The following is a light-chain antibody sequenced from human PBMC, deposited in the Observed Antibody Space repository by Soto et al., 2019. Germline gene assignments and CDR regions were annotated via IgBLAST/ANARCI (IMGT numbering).Light chain of an antibody. J-gene: IGKJ1*01. Sequence: EIVMTQSPATLSVSPGERATHSCRASQSVSSKLAWYQQKPGQGPRLLIYGASSRATGIPARFSGSGSGTEFTLTISSLQSEVFAVYYCQHYSTWLWTFGQGTKVEIK. CDR2: GAS. V-gene: IGKV3-15*01. CDR1: QSVSSK. CDR3: QHYSTWLWT.